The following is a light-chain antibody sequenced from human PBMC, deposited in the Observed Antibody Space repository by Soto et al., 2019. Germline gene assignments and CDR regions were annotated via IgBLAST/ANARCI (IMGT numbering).Light chain of an antibody. Sequence: DIQMTQSPSTLSASVGDRVTITCRASQTISSGLAWYQQKPGKAPKLLIYKASTLESGVPSRFSGSGSGTDFTLTVTSLQPEDFATYYCQQYSYYATFGQGTKVEIK. CDR1: QTISSG. V-gene: IGKV1-5*03. J-gene: IGKJ1*01. CDR2: KAS. CDR3: QQYSYYAT.